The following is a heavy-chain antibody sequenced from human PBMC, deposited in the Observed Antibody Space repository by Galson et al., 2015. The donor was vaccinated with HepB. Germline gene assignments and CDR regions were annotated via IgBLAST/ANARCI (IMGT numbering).Heavy chain of an antibody. Sequence: SLRLSCAASGFTFGDYAMSWFRQAPGKGLEWVGFIRSKAYGGTTEYAASVKGRFTISRDDSKSIAYLQMNSLKTEDTAVYYCTREGYCSSTSCSTDFDYWGQGTLVTVSS. CDR1: GFTFGDYA. D-gene: IGHD2-2*01. V-gene: IGHV3-49*03. CDR3: TREGYCSSTSCSTDFDY. J-gene: IGHJ4*02. CDR2: IRSKAYGGTT.